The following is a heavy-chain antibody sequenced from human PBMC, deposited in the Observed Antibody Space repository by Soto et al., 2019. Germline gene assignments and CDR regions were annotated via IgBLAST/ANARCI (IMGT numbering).Heavy chain of an antibody. D-gene: IGHD3-16*01. CDR2: IFSNDEK. CDR1: GFSLSNARMG. V-gene: IGHV2-26*01. CDR3: ARMRRAHDYIWGSYGIISRAAFDI. J-gene: IGHJ3*02. Sequence: QVTLKESGPVLVKPTETLTLTCTVSGFSLSNARMGVSWIRQPPGKALEWLAHIFSNDEKSYSTSLKSRLTISKDTSKSQVVLTMTNMDPVDTATYYCARMRRAHDYIWGSYGIISRAAFDIWGQGTMVTVSS.